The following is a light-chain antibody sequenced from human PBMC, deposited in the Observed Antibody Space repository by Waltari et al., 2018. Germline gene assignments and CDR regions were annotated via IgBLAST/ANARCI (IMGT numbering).Light chain of an antibody. CDR2: EVT. CDR1: SDDIASYTR. CDR3: SSITGSSTWV. V-gene: IGLV2-18*02. J-gene: IGLJ3*02. Sequence: QSALTQPPSVSGSPGHSVTLSCTGTSDDIASYTRVSWYQQPPGTAPRLIIYEVTYRPSGVPDRFSGSKSGNTASLTISGLQAQDEADYYCSSITGSSTWVFGGGTKLTVL.